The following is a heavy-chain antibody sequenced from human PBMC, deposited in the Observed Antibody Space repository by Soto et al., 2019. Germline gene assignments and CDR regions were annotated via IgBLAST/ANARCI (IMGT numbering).Heavy chain of an antibody. V-gene: IGHV1-3*01. D-gene: IGHD1-7*01. Sequence: QVQLVQSGAEVKKPGASVKVSCKASGYTFTSYAMHWVHQAPGQRLEWMGWINAGNGNTKYSQKFQGRVTITRDTSASTAYMELSSLRSEDTAVYYCARVGTGTTLVDAFDIWGQGTMVTVSS. CDR3: ARVGTGTTLVDAFDI. CDR2: INAGNGNT. CDR1: GYTFTSYA. J-gene: IGHJ3*02.